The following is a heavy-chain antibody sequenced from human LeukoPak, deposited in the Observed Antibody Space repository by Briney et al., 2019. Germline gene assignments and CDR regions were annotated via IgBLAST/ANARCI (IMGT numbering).Heavy chain of an antibody. CDR2: IIPIFGTA. CDR3: AKSHSITIWETGNSWFDP. D-gene: IGHD3-3*01. V-gene: IGHV1-69*13. CDR1: GGTFSRSV. J-gene: IGHJ5*02. Sequence: SVKVSCKPSGGTFSRSVTNWVRQAPGQGLEWMGGIIPIFGTANYAQKFQGRVTITADESTTTAYMELSSLRSEDTAVYYCAKSHSITIWETGNSWFDPWGQGTLVSVSS.